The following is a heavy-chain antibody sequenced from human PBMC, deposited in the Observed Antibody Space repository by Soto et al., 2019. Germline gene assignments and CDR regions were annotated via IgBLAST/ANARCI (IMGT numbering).Heavy chain of an antibody. J-gene: IGHJ5*02. Sequence: TLSLTCTVSGPSIRTAGYYWGWNRQRPGKGREWIGYIFYSGTTYYKSSLKSRTTLSLDTSKTQFYMNMTSLTAEDTAVYFCARVRRVRGIQCVPWGQGIPVAVS. V-gene: IGHV4-31*03. D-gene: IGHD3-16*01. CDR3: ARVRRVRGIQCVP. CDR2: IFYSGTT. CDR1: GPSIRTAGYY.